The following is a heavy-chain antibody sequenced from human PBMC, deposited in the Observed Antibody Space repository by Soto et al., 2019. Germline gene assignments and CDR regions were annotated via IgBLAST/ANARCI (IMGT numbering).Heavy chain of an antibody. CDR1: FGSITSGRYY. Sequence: PXETLSRTCTVSFGSITSGRYYWTWIRQPPGKGLEWLGYIYYSGTTYYNPYLKSRLTISVDTSKNQFSLTLTSLTAADTAVYYCARGRGYNYGQPGGSIDYWGQGALVTVSS. CDR2: IYYSGTT. D-gene: IGHD5-12*01. CDR3: ARGRGYNYGQPGGSIDY. J-gene: IGHJ4*02. V-gene: IGHV4-61*01.